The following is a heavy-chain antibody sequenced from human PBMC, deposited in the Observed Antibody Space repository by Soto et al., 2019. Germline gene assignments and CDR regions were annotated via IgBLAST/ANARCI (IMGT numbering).Heavy chain of an antibody. CDR2: ISGSGDST. V-gene: IGHV3-23*01. J-gene: IGHJ4*02. CDR3: AKDKGLAVAGGGFDY. Sequence: GGSLRLSCAASGFTFSSYAMSWVRQAPGKGLEWVSAISGSGDSTYYADSVKGRFTISRDNSKNTLYLQMNSLRAEDTAVYYCAKDKGLAVAGGGFDYWGQGTLVTVSS. CDR1: GFTFSSYA. D-gene: IGHD6-19*01.